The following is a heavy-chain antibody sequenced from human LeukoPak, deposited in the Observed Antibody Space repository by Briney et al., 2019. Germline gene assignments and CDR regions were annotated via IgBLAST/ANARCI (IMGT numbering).Heavy chain of an antibody. J-gene: IGHJ4*02. V-gene: IGHV1-2*02. CDR2: VNPDRGGT. Sequence: ASVKVSCKASGYTFTHYRLHWVRQAHGQGLEWMGWVNPDRGGTNYQQNFQGRVTMTRDTSISTVYLELSRLRSDDTAVYYCARENWYSDYWGQGTLVTVSS. D-gene: IGHD1-1*01. CDR1: GYTFTHYR. CDR3: ARENWYSDY.